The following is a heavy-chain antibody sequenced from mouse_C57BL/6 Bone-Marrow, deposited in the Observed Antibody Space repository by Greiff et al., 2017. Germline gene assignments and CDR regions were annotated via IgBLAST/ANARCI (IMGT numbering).Heavy chain of an antibody. CDR3: ARVQDYYGSSYPFAY. D-gene: IGHD1-1*01. Sequence: VQLQQSGAELARPGASVKLSCKASGYTFTSYGISWVKQRTGQGLEWIGEIYPRSGNTYYNEKFKGKATLTADKSSSTAYMELRSLTSEDAAVYFCARVQDYYGSSYPFAYGGQGTLVTVSA. J-gene: IGHJ3*01. CDR2: IYPRSGNT. CDR1: GYTFTSYG. V-gene: IGHV1-81*01.